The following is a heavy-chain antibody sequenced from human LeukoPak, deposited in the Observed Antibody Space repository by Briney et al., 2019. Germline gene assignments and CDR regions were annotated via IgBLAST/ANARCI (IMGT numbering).Heavy chain of an antibody. J-gene: IGHJ4*02. CDR1: GGSFSGYY. Sequence: SETLSLTCAVYGGSFSGYYWSWIRQPPGKGLEWIGEINHSGSTNYNPSLKSRVTISVDTSKNQFFLKLSSVTAADTAVYYCARCNTYYDFWSGYRIFDYWGQGTLVTVSS. CDR3: ARCNTYYDFWSGYRIFDY. V-gene: IGHV4-34*01. CDR2: INHSGST. D-gene: IGHD3-3*01.